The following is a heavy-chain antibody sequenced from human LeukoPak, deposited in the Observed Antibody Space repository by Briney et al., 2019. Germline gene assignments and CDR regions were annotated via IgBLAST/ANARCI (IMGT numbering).Heavy chain of an antibody. D-gene: IGHD2-2*01. J-gene: IGHJ4*02. Sequence: PSETLSLTCTVSGGSISSSSYYWGWIRQPPGKGLEWIGSIYYSGSTYYNPSLKSRVTISVDTSKNQFSLKLSSVTAADTAVYYCARLLRAPYCSSTSCLIFDYWGQGTLVTVSS. CDR1: GGSISSSSYY. CDR3: ARLLRAPYCSSTSCLIFDY. CDR2: IYYSGST. V-gene: IGHV4-39*01.